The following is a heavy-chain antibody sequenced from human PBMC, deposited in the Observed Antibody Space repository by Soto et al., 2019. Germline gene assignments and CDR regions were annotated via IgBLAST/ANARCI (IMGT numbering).Heavy chain of an antibody. Sequence: SETLSLTCTVSGGSISSYYWSWIRQPPGKGLEWIGYIYYSGSTNYNPSLKSRVTISVDTSKNQFSLKLSSVTAADTAVYYCARYSSRYNWLDPWGQGTLVTVYS. CDR1: GGSISSYY. J-gene: IGHJ5*02. V-gene: IGHV4-59*01. D-gene: IGHD6-13*01. CDR2: IYYSGST. CDR3: ARYSSRYNWLDP.